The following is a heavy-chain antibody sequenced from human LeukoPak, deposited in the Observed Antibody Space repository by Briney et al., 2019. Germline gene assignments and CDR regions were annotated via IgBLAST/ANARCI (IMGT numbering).Heavy chain of an antibody. D-gene: IGHD3-9*01. CDR2: IYKSVTT. J-gene: IGHJ4*02. Sequence: SETLSLTCIVSGGSISSYYWSWIRQPPGKELEWIGYIYKSVTTSYNPSLKSRVSISADTSKTQISLKLSSVTAADTAVYYCARLSRLAMAKFGYWGQGTLVTVSS. V-gene: IGHV4-59*08. CDR1: GGSISSYY. CDR3: ARLSRLAMAKFGY.